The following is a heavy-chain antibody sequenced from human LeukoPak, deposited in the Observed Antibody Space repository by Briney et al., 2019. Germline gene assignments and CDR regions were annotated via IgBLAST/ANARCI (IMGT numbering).Heavy chain of an antibody. CDR2: INPNSGGT. Sequence: ASVKVSCKASGYTFTGYYMHWVRQAPGQGLEWMGWINPNSGGTNYAQKFQGRVTMTRDTSISTAYMELSRLRSDDTAVYYCARGNPLARFLEWLRLFDYWGQGTLVTVSS. CDR3: ARGNPLARFLEWLRLFDY. V-gene: IGHV1-2*02. D-gene: IGHD3-3*01. CDR1: GYTFTGYY. J-gene: IGHJ4*02.